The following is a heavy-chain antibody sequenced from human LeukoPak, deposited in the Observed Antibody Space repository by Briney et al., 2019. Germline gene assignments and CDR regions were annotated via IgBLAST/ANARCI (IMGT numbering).Heavy chain of an antibody. CDR2: IYYSGST. CDR3: ARPSTVTTWGVDY. CDR1: GGSISSSSYY. V-gene: IGHV4-39*07. D-gene: IGHD4-17*01. Sequence: PSETLSLTCTVSGGSISSSSYYWGWIRQPPGKGLEWIGSIYYSGSTYYNPSLKSRVTISVDTSKNQFSLKLSSVTAADTAVYYCARPSTVTTWGVDYWGQGTLVTVSS. J-gene: IGHJ4*02.